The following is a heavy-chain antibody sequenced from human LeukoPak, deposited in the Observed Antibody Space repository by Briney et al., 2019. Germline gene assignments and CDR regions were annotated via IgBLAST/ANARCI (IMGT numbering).Heavy chain of an antibody. D-gene: IGHD4/OR15-4a*01. J-gene: IGHJ4*02. CDR3: ARAMTMNFDY. CDR2: ISSSGNTI. Sequence: GGPERLPCAASGFTFSDYYMIGIRHAPGKGLEWVSYISSSGNTIYYADSVKGRFTISRDNAKNSLYLQMNSLRAEDTAVYYCARAMTMNFDYWGQGTLVTVSS. CDR1: GFTFSDYY. V-gene: IGHV3-11*01.